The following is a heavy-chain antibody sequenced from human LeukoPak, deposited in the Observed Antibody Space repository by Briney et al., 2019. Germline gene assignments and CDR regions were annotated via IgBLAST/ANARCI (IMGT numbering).Heavy chain of an antibody. CDR3: ARLWSGGEGY. CDR1: DYSISSGYY. V-gene: IGHV4-38-2*01. J-gene: IGHJ4*02. Sequence: SESLSLTCAVSDYSISSGYYWGCIRQPTGKGGGWIGTIYHRGSTYYNTSLKSRVSSSVDTSKNQFSLKLSSVTAADTAVYYCARLWSGGEGYWGQGTLVTVSS. CDR2: IYHRGST. D-gene: IGHD4-17*01.